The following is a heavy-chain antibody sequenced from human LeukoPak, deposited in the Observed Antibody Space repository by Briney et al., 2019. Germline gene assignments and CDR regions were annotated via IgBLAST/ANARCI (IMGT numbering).Heavy chain of an antibody. CDR1: GFTFSSYS. J-gene: IGHJ4*02. CDR2: ISSSSSYI. CDR3: ARVAHYYHLDQ. V-gene: IGHV3-21*01. Sequence: TGGSLRLSCAASGFTFSSYSMNWVRQAPGKGLEWVSSISSSSSYIYYADSVKGRFTISRDNANNSLYLQMKSLRAEDTAVYYCARVAHYYHLDQWGQGTLVTVSS. D-gene: IGHD1-26*01.